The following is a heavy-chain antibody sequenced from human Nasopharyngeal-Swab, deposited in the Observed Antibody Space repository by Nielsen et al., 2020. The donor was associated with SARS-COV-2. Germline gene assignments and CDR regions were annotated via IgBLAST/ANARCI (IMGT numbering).Heavy chain of an antibody. D-gene: IGHD7-27*01. CDR3: ARDLPTGDDAFDI. V-gene: IGHV3-7*01. CDR2: IKHDGRAK. CDR1: GFTFSSYW. Sequence: GESLKISCAASGFTFSSYWMTWVRQAPGKGLEWVANIKHDGRAKYYADSVKGRFTISRDNSKNTLYLQMNSLRAEDTAVYYCARDLPTGDDAFDIWGQGTMVTVSS. J-gene: IGHJ3*02.